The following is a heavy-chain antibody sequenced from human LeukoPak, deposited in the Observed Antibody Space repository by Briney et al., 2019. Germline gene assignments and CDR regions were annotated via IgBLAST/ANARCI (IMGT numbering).Heavy chain of an antibody. V-gene: IGHV3-74*01. CDR1: GFTFSRNW. D-gene: IGHD2-15*01. CDR2: ISADGSVT. J-gene: IGHJ5*02. Sequence: PGGSLRLPCADSGFTFSRNWMHWVRQTPGKGLVWVSCISADGSVTRYADSVKGRFTISRDNTKSTLYLQMHSLRAEDTAVYYCATAGGDGSRMGFDPWGQGTLVTVSS. CDR3: ATAGGDGSRMGFDP.